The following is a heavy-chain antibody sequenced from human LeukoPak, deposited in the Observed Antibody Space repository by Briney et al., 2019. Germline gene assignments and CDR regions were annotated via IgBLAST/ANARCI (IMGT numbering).Heavy chain of an antibody. CDR2: INWNGGST. CDR3: VRRPDSGRYSFDY. Sequence: GGSLRLSCAASGFTFDDYDVSWVRQAPGKGLEWVSGINWNGGSTGYADSVKGRFTISRDNAKNTLYLQMNSLRDEDTAVYYCVRRPDSGRYSFDYWGQGTLVTVSS. CDR1: GFTFDDYD. D-gene: IGHD1-26*01. J-gene: IGHJ4*02. V-gene: IGHV3-20*04.